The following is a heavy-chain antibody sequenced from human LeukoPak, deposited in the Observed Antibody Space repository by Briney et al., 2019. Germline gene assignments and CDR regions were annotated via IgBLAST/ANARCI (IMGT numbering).Heavy chain of an antibody. CDR2: INWNGGST. J-gene: IGHJ4*02. D-gene: IGHD3-22*01. Sequence: GGSLRLSCAASGFTLDDYGMSWVRQAPGKGLEWVSGINWNGGSTGYADSVKGRFTISRDNAKNSLYLQMNSLRAEDTALYYCARIVSGSMIVAYYFDYWGQGTLVTVSS. CDR1: GFTLDDYG. CDR3: ARIVSGSMIVAYYFDY. V-gene: IGHV3-20*04.